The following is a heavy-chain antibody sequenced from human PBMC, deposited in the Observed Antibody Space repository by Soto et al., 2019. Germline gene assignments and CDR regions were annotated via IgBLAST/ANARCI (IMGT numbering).Heavy chain of an antibody. J-gene: IGHJ4*02. Sequence: GASVKVSCKASGYTFISYPIHWVRQAPGQSLECMGWINPANGDTRYSQKFQGRVTITRDTSATTAYMDLNSLIPDDTAICYCAKSGSLDSWGQGTLVTVSS. V-gene: IGHV1-3*01. CDR1: GYTFISYP. CDR2: INPANGDT. D-gene: IGHD1-26*01. CDR3: AKSGSLDS.